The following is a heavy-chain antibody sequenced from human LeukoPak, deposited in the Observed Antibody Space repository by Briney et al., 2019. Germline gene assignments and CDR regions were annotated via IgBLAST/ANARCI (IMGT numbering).Heavy chain of an antibody. CDR2: ISSSSSYI. D-gene: IGHD5-18*01. CDR1: GFTISSYS. J-gene: IGHJ4*02. V-gene: IGHV3-21*01. CDR3: ARDLRRVDTAMVTGY. Sequence: PGGSLRLSCAASGFTISSYSMNLVRQAPGKGLEWVSSISSSSSYIYYADSVRGRFTISRDNAKNSLYLQMNSLRAEDTAVYYCARDLRRVDTAMVTGYWGQGTLVTVSS.